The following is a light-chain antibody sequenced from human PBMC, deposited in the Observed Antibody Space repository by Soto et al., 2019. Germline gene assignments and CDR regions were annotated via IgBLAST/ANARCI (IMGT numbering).Light chain of an antibody. Sequence: IVMTQSPATLSVSPVERATLSCRAGQTIYSNVAWYQQSPGQAPRLLIYRASTRATGVPARFSGSGSGTEFTLTISGLQTEDCALDYWQQYQNLWTFGQGTKVDIK. CDR3: QQYQNLWT. CDR1: QTIYSN. CDR2: RAS. V-gene: IGKV3-15*01. J-gene: IGKJ1*01.